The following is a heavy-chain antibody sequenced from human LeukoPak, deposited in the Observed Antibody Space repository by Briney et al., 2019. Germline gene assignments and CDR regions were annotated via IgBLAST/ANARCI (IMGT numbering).Heavy chain of an antibody. Sequence: SVKVSCKASGGTFSSYAISWVRRAPGQGLEWMGGIIPIFGTANYAQKFQGRVTITADKSTSTAYMELSSLRSEDTAVYYCARDLRELRYFVFDTFDIWGQGTMVTVSS. V-gene: IGHV1-69*06. CDR2: IIPIFGTA. J-gene: IGHJ3*02. D-gene: IGHD3-9*01. CDR1: GGTFSSYA. CDR3: ARDLRELRYFVFDTFDI.